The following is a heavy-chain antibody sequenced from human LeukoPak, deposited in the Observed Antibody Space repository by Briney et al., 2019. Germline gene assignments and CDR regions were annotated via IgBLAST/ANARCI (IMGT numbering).Heavy chain of an antibody. D-gene: IGHD6-6*01. J-gene: IGHJ6*03. CDR1: GVSVSNYY. CDR2: VYSSAIT. Sequence: SETLSLTCTVSGVSVSNYYWHWIRQSPGKGLEWIGFVYSSAITNYNPSLKSRLTMSLDTSKNQFSSKLTSVTAADSAVYYCARHAQQLVRNYYFYSMDVWGTGTTVTVSS. CDR3: ARHAQQLVRNYYFYSMDV. V-gene: IGHV4-4*08.